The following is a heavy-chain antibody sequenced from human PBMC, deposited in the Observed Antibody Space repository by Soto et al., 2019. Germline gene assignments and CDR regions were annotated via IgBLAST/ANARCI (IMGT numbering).Heavy chain of an antibody. V-gene: IGHV4-34*01. D-gene: IGHD5-18*01. CDR2: SNHVGNT. CDR3: ERVLIAGVTTD. J-gene: IGHJ4*02. CDR1: GGSFSGYY. Sequence: QVQLQQWGAGLLKPSETLSLTCAVYGGSFSGYYWSWIRQPPGKGLEWVGESNHVGNTNYNPSLKGRGTLSVDPSKHQSSLKLSSVTAADTAVYYGERVLIAGVTTDWGQGTLVLVSS.